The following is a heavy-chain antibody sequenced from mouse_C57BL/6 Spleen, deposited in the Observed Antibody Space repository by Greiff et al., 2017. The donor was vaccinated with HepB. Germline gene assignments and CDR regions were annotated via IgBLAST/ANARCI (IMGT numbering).Heavy chain of an antibody. D-gene: IGHD3-2*02. J-gene: IGHJ2*01. CDR3: ARYGSSGYWFAY. Sequence: QQSCKASGYTFTSYWMHWVKQRPGRGLEWIGRIDPNSGGTKYNEKFKSKATLTVDKPSSTAYMQLSSLTSEDSAVYYCARYGSSGYWFAYWGQGTTLTVSS. CDR2: IDPNSGGT. V-gene: IGHV1-72*01. CDR1: GYTFTSYW.